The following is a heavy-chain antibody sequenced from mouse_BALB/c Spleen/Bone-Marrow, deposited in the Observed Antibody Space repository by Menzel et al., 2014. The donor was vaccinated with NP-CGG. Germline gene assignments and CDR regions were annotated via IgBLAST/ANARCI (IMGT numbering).Heavy chain of an antibody. CDR1: GYAFTNYW. CDR2: IYPGSGNT. Sequence: QVQLKESGTELVRPGTSVKISCKASGYAFTNYWLGWVKQRPGHGPEWIGDIYPGSGNTYYNEKSKGNVTLTADKSSXTDYMQLSGLTSEDSAVYICTRRRSLDYWGQGTTLTVSS. V-gene: IGHV1-63*01. J-gene: IGHJ2*01. CDR3: TRRRSLDY.